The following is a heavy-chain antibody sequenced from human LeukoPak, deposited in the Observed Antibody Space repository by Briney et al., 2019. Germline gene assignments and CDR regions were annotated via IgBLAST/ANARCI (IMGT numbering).Heavy chain of an antibody. D-gene: IGHD6-19*01. CDR1: GGSISSYY. CDR2: IYYSGST. Sequence: SETLSLTCTVSGGSISSYYWSWIRQPPGKGLEWIGYIYYSGSTNYNPSLKSRVTISVDTSKNQFSLKLSSVTAADTAVYYCARDPRRRGIAVAGSYYYYGMDVWGRGTTVTVSS. J-gene: IGHJ6*02. CDR3: ARDPRRRGIAVAGSYYYYGMDV. V-gene: IGHV4-59*01.